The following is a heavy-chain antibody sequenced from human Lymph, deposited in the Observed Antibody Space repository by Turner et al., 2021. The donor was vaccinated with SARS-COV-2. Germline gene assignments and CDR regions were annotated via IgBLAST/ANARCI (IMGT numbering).Heavy chain of an antibody. CDR3: AKDRFTLSSGWEDY. CDR1: GFTFSSYA. J-gene: IGHJ4*02. D-gene: IGHD6-19*01. Sequence: EVQLLESGGGLVQPGGYLRLSCAASGFTFSSYAMSWVRQAPGKGLEWVSAISGSGGSTYYADSVKGRFTISRDNSKNTLYLKMNSLRAEDTAIYSCAKDRFTLSSGWEDYWGQGALVTVSS. CDR2: ISGSGGST. V-gene: IGHV3-23*01.